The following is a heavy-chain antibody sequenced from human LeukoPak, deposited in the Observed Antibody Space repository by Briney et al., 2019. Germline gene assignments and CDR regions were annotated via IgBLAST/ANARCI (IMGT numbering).Heavy chain of an antibody. Sequence: GGSLRLSCSASGFAFSSFPMHWVRQAPGKGLEYVSVIRSNGENTDYADSVKGRFTISRDNSKNTLYLQMNSLRAEDTAVYYCAKGAGTDRTWGQGTLVTVSS. CDR2: IRSNGENT. J-gene: IGHJ5*02. V-gene: IGHV3-64*04. CDR1: GFAFSSFP. CDR3: AKGAGTDRT.